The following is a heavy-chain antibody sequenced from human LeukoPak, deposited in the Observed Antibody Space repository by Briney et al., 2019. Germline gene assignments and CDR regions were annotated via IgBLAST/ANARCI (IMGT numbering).Heavy chain of an antibody. V-gene: IGHV3-30-3*01. D-gene: IGHD3-22*01. CDR2: ISYDGSNK. Sequence: GGSLRLSCAASGFTFSSYAMHWVRQAPGKGLEWVAVISYDGSNKYYADSVKGRLTISRDNSKNTLYLQMNSLRAEDTAVYYCARGSRVSLMIVVVIVGPWGQGTLVTVSS. CDR1: GFTFSSYA. CDR3: ARGSRVSLMIVVVIVGP. J-gene: IGHJ5*02.